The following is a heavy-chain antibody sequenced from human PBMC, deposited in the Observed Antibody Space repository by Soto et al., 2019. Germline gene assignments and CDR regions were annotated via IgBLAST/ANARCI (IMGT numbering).Heavy chain of an antibody. Sequence: QVQLQESGPGLVKPSETLSLTCIVSGGSISNYYWSWIRQPPGKGLEWIGYIYYRGSTNYNPSLKSRVTISVDTSKDQFSLKLSSVTAADTAGYYCARGGYNWNDVTDYWGQGTLVTVSS. J-gene: IGHJ4*02. CDR1: GGSISNYY. D-gene: IGHD1-20*01. V-gene: IGHV4-59*01. CDR2: IYYRGST. CDR3: ARGGYNWNDVTDY.